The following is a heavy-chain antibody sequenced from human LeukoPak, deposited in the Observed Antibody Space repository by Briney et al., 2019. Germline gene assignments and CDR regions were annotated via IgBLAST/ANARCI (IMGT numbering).Heavy chain of an antibody. Sequence: SETLSLTCTVSGGSISGGGYYWSWIRQPPGKGLEWIGYIYHSGSTYYNPSLKSRVTISVDRSKNQFSLKLSSVTAADTAVYYCATGLEPYYTFDYWGQGTLVTVSS. CDR2: IYHSGST. CDR3: ATGLEPYYTFDY. D-gene: IGHD1-1*01. CDR1: GGSISGGGYY. V-gene: IGHV4-30-2*01. J-gene: IGHJ4*02.